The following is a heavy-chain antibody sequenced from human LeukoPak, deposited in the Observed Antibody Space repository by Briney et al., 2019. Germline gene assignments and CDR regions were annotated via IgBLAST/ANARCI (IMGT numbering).Heavy chain of an antibody. CDR1: GGTFSSYA. V-gene: IGHV1-69*05. Sequence: SVKVSCKASGGTFSSYAISWVRQAPGQGLEWMGGIIPIFGTANYAQKFQGRVTITTDESTSTAYMELSSLRSEDTAVYYCARVPFRAYSSGWQPNYYYYYMDVWGKGTTVTVSS. CDR3: ARVPFRAYSSGWQPNYYYYYMDV. J-gene: IGHJ6*03. CDR2: IIPIFGTA. D-gene: IGHD6-19*01.